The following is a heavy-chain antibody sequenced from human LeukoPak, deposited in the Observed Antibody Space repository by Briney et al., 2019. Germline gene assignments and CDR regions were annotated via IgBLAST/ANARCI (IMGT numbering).Heavy chain of an antibody. CDR1: GFTFSSYN. CDR3: ARERDDFWSGYYL. D-gene: IGHD3-3*01. Sequence: GSLRLSRAASGFTFSSYNMNWARQAPGKGLEWVSSISSSSSYIYYADSVKGRFTISRDNAKNSLYLRMNSLRAEDTAVYYCARERDDFWSGYYLWGQGTLVTVSS. J-gene: IGHJ4*02. CDR2: ISSSSSYI. V-gene: IGHV3-21*01.